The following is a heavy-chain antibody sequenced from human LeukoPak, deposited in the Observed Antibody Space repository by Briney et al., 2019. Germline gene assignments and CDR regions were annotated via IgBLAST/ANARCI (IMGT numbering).Heavy chain of an antibody. D-gene: IGHD5-12*01. J-gene: IGHJ4*02. CDR1: SGSLSDKY. CDR3: ARLSGYHFDY. Sequence: KPSETLSLTCGVYSGSLSDKYWSWIRQPPGKGLEWIGEINPSGRTNYNPSLKSRVAMSIDTSKNQFSLKLSSVTAADTAVYYCARLSGYHFDYGGQGALVTVSS. V-gene: IGHV4-34*01. CDR2: INPSGRT.